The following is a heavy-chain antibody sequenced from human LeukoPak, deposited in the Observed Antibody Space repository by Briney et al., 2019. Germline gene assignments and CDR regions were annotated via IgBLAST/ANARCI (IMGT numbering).Heavy chain of an antibody. CDR2: IYYSGST. Sequence: SETLSLTCTVPGGSIISYYWSWIRQPPGKGLEWIGYIYYSGSTNYNPSLKSRVTISVDTSKNQFSLKLSSVTAADTAVYYCARGIFNYYDSSGYYDFYYYYYMDVWGKGTTVTVSS. CDR1: GGSIISYY. CDR3: ARGIFNYYDSSGYYDFYYYYYMDV. J-gene: IGHJ6*03. V-gene: IGHV4-59*01. D-gene: IGHD3-22*01.